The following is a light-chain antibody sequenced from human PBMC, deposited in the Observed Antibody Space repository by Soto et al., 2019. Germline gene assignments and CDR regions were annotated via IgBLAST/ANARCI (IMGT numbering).Light chain of an antibody. CDR2: DAS. J-gene: IGKJ4*01. CDR1: QSVSSY. Sequence: SPAPQSISRGERPTLSCRASQSVSSYLVWYQQKPGQAPRLLIYDASKRATGIPARFSGSGSGTDFTLTISSLEPEDFALYYCPHRRNWLHSFGGRTKV. CDR3: PHRRNWLHS. V-gene: IGKV3-11*01.